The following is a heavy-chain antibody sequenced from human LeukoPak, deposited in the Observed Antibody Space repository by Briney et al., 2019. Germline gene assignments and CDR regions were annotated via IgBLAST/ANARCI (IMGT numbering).Heavy chain of an antibody. D-gene: IGHD3-10*01. CDR2: IKPDGSGE. J-gene: IGHJ4*02. Sequence: PGGSLRLSCAASGFTFRTYWMTWVRQTAGKGLEWVANIKPDGSGEYYLDSVKGRFTISRDNDKKSLYLQMNSLRDEDTAVYYCARANGDYGSGIYHFDLWGQGSLVTVSS. V-gene: IGHV3-7*01. CDR3: ARANGDYGSGIYHFDL. CDR1: GFTFRTYW.